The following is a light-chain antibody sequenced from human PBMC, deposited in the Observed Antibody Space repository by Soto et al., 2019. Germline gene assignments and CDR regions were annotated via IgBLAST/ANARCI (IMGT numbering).Light chain of an antibody. Sequence: DIQMTQSPSSLSASVGDRITITCRASQSISTYLNWYQQKPGKAPRLLIYAASTLESGVPSRFSGSGSGTDFTLTISNLQPGDFATFYCQQSHTTPFTFGHGTKVDVK. CDR1: QSISTY. J-gene: IGKJ3*01. CDR3: QQSHTTPFT. V-gene: IGKV1-39*01. CDR2: AAS.